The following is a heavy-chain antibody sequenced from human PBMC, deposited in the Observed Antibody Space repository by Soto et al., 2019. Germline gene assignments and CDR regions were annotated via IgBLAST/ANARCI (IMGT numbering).Heavy chain of an antibody. Sequence: PSETLSLTCTVSGGSISSYYWSWIRQSPGKGLEWIGEINDSGSTKYNPSLKSRVTISVDRSKNQFSLKLSSVTAADTAVYYCARETYGDYVGYFDPWGQGTLVTVSS. CDR3: ARETYGDYVGYFDP. CDR1: GGSISSYY. D-gene: IGHD4-17*01. V-gene: IGHV4-34*01. J-gene: IGHJ5*02. CDR2: INDSGST.